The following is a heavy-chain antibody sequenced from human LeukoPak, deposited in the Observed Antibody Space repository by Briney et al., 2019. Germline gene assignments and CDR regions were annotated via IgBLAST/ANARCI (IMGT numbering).Heavy chain of an antibody. D-gene: IGHD3-22*01. CDR2: IYYSGST. V-gene: IGHV4-31*03. CDR3: ARAGSSGSLIDY. J-gene: IGHJ4*02. Sequence: SQTLSLTCTVSGGSISSGGYYWSWIRQHPGKGLEWIGYIYYSGSTYYNPSLKSRVTISVDTSKNQFSLKLSSVTAADTAVYYCARAGSSGSLIDYWGQGTLVTVSS. CDR1: GGSISSGGYY.